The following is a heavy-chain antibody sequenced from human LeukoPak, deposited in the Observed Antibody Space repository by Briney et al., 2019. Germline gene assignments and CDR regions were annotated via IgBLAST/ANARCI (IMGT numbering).Heavy chain of an antibody. CDR1: GGSISSSSYY. Sequence: SETLSLTCTVSGGSISSSSYYWGWIRQPPGKGLEWIGAIYYSGSTYLNPSLKSRVTISVDTSKNQFSLKLSSVTAADTAMYYCARVRSSGWGKGFDYWGQGTLVTVSS. V-gene: IGHV4-39*07. J-gene: IGHJ4*02. CDR3: ARVRSSGWGKGFDY. CDR2: IYYSGST. D-gene: IGHD6-19*01.